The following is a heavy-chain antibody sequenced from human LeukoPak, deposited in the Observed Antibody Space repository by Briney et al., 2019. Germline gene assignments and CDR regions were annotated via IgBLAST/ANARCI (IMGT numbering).Heavy chain of an antibody. Sequence: PSETLSLTCTVSGGSISSGGYYWSWIRQHPGKGLEWIGYIYYSGSTYYNPSLKSRVTISVDTSKNQFSLKLSSVTAADTAVYYYARGLPAAIPVSWFDPWGQGTLVTVSS. J-gene: IGHJ5*02. V-gene: IGHV4-31*03. D-gene: IGHD2-2*02. CDR2: IYYSGST. CDR3: ARGLPAAIPVSWFDP. CDR1: GGSISSGGYY.